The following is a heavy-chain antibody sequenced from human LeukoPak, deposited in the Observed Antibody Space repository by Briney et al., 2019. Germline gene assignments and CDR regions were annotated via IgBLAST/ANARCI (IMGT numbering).Heavy chain of an antibody. J-gene: IGHJ6*02. CDR1: GFTFSSYE. Sequence: GGSLRLFCAASGFTFSSYELTWVRQAPGKGLEWVSYISSSGSTIYYADSVKGRFTISRDNAKNSLYLQMNSLRAEDTAVYYCAREATIRFYGMDVWGQGTTVTVSS. D-gene: IGHD5-12*01. CDR3: AREATIRFYGMDV. V-gene: IGHV3-48*03. CDR2: ISSSGSTI.